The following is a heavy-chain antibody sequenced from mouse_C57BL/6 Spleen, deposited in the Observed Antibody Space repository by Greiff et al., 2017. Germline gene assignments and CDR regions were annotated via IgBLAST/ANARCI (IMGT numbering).Heavy chain of an antibody. J-gene: IGHJ2*01. CDR3: ARSHVVPYYFDY. V-gene: IGHV1-50*01. CDR1: GYTFTSYW. D-gene: IGHD1-1*01. CDR2: IDPSDSYT. Sequence: VQLQQPGAELVKPGASVKLSCKASGYTFTSYWMQWVKQGPGQGLEWIGEIDPSDSYTNYNQKFKGKATLTVDTSSSTAYMQLSSLTSEDSAVYYCARSHVVPYYFDYWGQGTTLTVSS.